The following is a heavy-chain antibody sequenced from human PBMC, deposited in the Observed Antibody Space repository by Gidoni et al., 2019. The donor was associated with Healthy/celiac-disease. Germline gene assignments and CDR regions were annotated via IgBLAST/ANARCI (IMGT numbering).Heavy chain of an antibody. CDR3: ASGGPGNMGY. V-gene: IGHV3-74*01. CDR2: INSDGSST. D-gene: IGHD3-10*01. CDR1: GFTFSSCW. Sequence: EVQLVESGGGLVQPGGSLRLSCSASGFTFSSCWVHWVRHAPGKGLVGVSRINSDGSSTSYANSAKCRFTISRDNGKNTLYLQMNSLRAEDTAVYYCASGGPGNMGYWGQGTLVTVSS. J-gene: IGHJ4*02.